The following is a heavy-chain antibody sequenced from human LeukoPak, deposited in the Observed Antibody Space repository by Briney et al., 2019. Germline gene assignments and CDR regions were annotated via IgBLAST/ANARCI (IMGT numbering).Heavy chain of an antibody. CDR2: IIPIFGTA. CDR3: ARGSIAAAGTFDY. D-gene: IGHD6-13*01. V-gene: IGHV1-69*13. J-gene: IGHJ4*02. Sequence: ASVTVSCKASGGTFSSYAISWVRQAPGQGLEWMGGIIPIFGTANYAQKFQGRVTITADESTSTAYMELSSLRSEDTAVYYCARGSIAAAGTFDYWGQGTLVTVSS. CDR1: GGTFSSYA.